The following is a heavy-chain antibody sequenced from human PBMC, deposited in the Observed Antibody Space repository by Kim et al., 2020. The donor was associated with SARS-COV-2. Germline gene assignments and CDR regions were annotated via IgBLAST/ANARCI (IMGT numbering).Heavy chain of an antibody. J-gene: IGHJ4*02. Sequence: GGSLRLSCAASGFTFSSYAMSWVRQAPGKGLEWVSVIYSGGSSTYYADSVKGRFTISRDNSKNTLYLQMNSLRAEDTAVYYCAKAGLYYDSSGYYYWGQGTLVTVSS. V-gene: IGHV3-23*03. CDR3: AKAGLYYDSSGYYY. D-gene: IGHD3-22*01. CDR1: GFTFSSYA. CDR2: IYSGGSST.